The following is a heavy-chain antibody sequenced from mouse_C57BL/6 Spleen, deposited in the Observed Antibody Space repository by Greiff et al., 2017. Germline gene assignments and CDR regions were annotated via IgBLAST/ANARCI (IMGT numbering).Heavy chain of an antibody. CDR1: GYAFSSYW. D-gene: IGHD2-1*01. J-gene: IGHJ3*01. CDR3: ARSDGNYPSWFAY. Sequence: QVQLQQSGAELVKPGASVKISCKASGYAFSSYWMNWVKQRPGKGLEWIGQIYPGDGDTNYNGKFKGKATLTADKSSSTAYMQLSSLTSEDSAVYFCARSDGNYPSWFAYWGQGTLVTVSA. CDR2: IYPGDGDT. V-gene: IGHV1-80*01.